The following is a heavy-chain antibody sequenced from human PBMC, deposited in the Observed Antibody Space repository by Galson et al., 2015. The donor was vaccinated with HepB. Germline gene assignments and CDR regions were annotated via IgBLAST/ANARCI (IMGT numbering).Heavy chain of an antibody. Sequence: SLRLSCAASGFTFSNAWMSWVRQAPGEGLEWVGRIKRKTDGGTIDYAAPVKGRFTISRDDSKNTLYLQMNSLKTEDTALYYCTTGNLQYSGGADYWGQGTLVTVSS. V-gene: IGHV3-15*01. J-gene: IGHJ4*02. CDR1: GFTFSNAW. CDR2: IKRKTDGGTI. CDR3: TTGNLQYSGGADY. D-gene: IGHD3-9*01.